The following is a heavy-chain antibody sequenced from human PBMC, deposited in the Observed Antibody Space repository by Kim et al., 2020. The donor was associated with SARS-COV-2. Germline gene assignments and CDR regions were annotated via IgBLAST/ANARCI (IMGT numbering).Heavy chain of an antibody. CDR2: ISGSGGST. Sequence: GGSLRLSCAASRFTFSSYAMSWVRQAPGKGLEWVSAISGSGGSTYYADSVKGRFTISRDNSKNTLYLQMNSLRADDTAIYYCAKSSRITGGWFDPWGQGTLVTVSS. CDR3: AKSSRITGGWFDP. V-gene: IGHV3-23*01. D-gene: IGHD3-10*01. J-gene: IGHJ5*02. CDR1: RFTFSSYA.